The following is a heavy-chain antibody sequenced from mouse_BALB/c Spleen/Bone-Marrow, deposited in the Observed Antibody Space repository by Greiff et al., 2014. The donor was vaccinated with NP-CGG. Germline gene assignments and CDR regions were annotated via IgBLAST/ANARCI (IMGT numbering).Heavy chain of an antibody. D-gene: IGHD1-2*01. Sequence: EVHLVESGGGLVQPGGSLRLSCATSGFTFTDYYMSWVRQPPGKALEWLGFIRNKANGYTTGYSASVKGRFTISRDNSQSILYLQLNTLRAEDSATYYCARDRTTATLYWYFDVWGAGTTVTVSS. CDR2: IRNKANGYTT. CDR1: GFTFTDYY. J-gene: IGHJ1*01. CDR3: ARDRTTATLYWYFDV. V-gene: IGHV7-3*02.